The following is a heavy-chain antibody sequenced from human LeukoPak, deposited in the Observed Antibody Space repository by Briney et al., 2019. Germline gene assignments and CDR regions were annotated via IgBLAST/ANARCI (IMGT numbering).Heavy chain of an antibody. J-gene: IGHJ4*02. CDR2: IYYSGST. Sequence: SETLSLTCTVSGGSISSSSYYWGWIRQPPGKGLEWIGSIYYSGSTYYNPSLKSRVTISVDTSKNQFSLQLSSVTAADTAVYYCARQTYYDILTGYYPENFDYWGQGTLVTASS. CDR1: GGSISSSSYY. V-gene: IGHV4-39*01. CDR3: ARQTYYDILTGYYPENFDY. D-gene: IGHD3-9*01.